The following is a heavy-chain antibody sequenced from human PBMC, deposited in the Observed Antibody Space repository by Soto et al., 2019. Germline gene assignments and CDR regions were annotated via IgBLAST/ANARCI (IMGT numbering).Heavy chain of an antibody. J-gene: IGHJ4*02. CDR1: GGSISSGDYY. CDR3: ARDGGYSYGTVGDY. CDR2: IYYSGST. V-gene: IGHV4-30-4*01. D-gene: IGHD5-18*01. Sequence: QVQLQESGPGLVKPSQTLSLTCTVSGGSISSGDYYWSWIRQPPGKGLEWIGYIYYSGSTYYNPSLKSRVTXXVXTXXNQFSLKLSSVTAADTAVYYCARDGGYSYGTVGDYWGQGTLVTVSS.